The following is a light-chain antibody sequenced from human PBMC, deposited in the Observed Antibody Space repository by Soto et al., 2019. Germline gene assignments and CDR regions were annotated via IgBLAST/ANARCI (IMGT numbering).Light chain of an antibody. CDR2: EGS. CDR1: SSDVGTYNL. Sequence: QSVLTQPASVSGSPGQSITISCTGTSSDVGTYNLVSWYQQHPGKAPKLMIFEGSKRPSGVSNRFSGSMSGNTASLTISGLQAEDEADYHCSTYAGSNTLIFGGGTKLTVL. V-gene: IGLV2-23*01. CDR3: STYAGSNTLI. J-gene: IGLJ2*01.